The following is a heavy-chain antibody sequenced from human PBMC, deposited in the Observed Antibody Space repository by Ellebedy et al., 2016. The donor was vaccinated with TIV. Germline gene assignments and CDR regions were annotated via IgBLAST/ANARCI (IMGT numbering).Heavy chain of an antibody. CDR1: GFTFSKYG. CDR2: ISGSSNTK. CDR3: ARNGYCTPSNCRSYNWFDP. D-gene: IGHD2-8*01. Sequence: GESLKISCVASGFTFSKYGMNWLRQAPGKGLEWVSYISGSSNTKHYADSVKGRFTVSRDNANKSLYLQMNSLTVDDTAEYDCARNGYCTPSNCRSYNWFDPWGQGTLVTVSS. J-gene: IGHJ5*02. V-gene: IGHV3-48*04.